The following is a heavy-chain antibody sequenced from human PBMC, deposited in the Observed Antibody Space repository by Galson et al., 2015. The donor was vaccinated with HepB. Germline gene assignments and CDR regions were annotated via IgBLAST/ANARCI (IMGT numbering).Heavy chain of an antibody. V-gene: IGHV3-30-3*01. D-gene: IGHD5-24*01. CDR2: ISYDGSNK. Sequence: SLRLSCAASGFTFSSYAMPWVRQAPGKGLEWVAVISYDGSNKYYADSVKGRFIISRDNSKNTLYLQMNSLRAEDTTVYYCARAGTDGWHYFDYWGQGTLVTVSS. J-gene: IGHJ4*02. CDR1: GFTFSSYA. CDR3: ARAGTDGWHYFDY.